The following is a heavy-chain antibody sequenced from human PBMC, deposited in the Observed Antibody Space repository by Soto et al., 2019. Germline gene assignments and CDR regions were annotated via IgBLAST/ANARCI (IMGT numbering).Heavy chain of an antibody. CDR1: GGSVSSGSYY. V-gene: IGHV4-61*01. CDR2: IYYSGST. J-gene: IGHJ4*02. Sequence: SETLSLTCTVSGGSVSSGSYYWSWIRQPPGKGLEWIGYIYYSGSTNYNPSLKSRVTISVDTSKNQFSLKLSSVTAADTAVYYCARGSSRRPAASYFDYWGQGALVTVSS. D-gene: IGHD2-2*01. CDR3: ARGSSRRPAASYFDY.